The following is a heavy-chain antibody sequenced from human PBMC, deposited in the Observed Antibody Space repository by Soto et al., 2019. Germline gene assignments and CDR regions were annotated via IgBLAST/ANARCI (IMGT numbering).Heavy chain of an antibody. Sequence: SETLSLTCAVSGGSISSGGYSWSWIRQPPGKGLEWIGYIYHSGSTYYNPSLKSRVTISVDRSKNQFSLKLCSVTAADTAVYYCARVLDYDFWSGYYIGNAFDIWGQGTMVTVSS. CDR2: IYHSGST. CDR1: GGSISSGGYS. D-gene: IGHD3-3*01. J-gene: IGHJ3*02. V-gene: IGHV4-30-2*01. CDR3: ARVLDYDFWSGYYIGNAFDI.